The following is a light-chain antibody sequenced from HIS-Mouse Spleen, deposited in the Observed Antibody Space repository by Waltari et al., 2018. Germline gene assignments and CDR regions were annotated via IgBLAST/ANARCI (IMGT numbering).Light chain of an antibody. J-gene: IGLJ3*02. V-gene: IGLV3-25*03. CDR3: QSADSSGTGWV. CDR1: ALPKQY. CDR2: KDS. Sequence: SYELTQPPSVSVSPGQTARITRPGDALPKQYPFWYQQKPGQAPVLVIYKDSERPSGIPERFSGSSSGTTVTLTISGVQAEDEADYYCQSADSSGTGWVFGGGTKLTVL.